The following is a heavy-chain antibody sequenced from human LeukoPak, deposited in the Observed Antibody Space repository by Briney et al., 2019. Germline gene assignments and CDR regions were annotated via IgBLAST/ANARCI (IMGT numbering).Heavy chain of an antibody. J-gene: IGHJ6*01. CDR3: ARDRRGESHYYYGMDV. D-gene: IGHD4-17*01. CDR1: GFTFSSYA. Sequence: PGRSLRLSCAAPGFTFSSYAMHWVRQAPGKGLEWVAVISYDGSNKYYADSVKGRFTISRDNSKNTLYLQMNSLRAEDTAVYYCARDRRGESHYYYGMDVWGQGTTVTVSS. CDR2: ISYDGSNK. V-gene: IGHV3-30-3*01.